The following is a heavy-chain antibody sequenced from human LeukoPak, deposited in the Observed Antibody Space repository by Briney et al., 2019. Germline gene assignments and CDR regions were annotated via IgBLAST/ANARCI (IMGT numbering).Heavy chain of an antibody. V-gene: IGHV3-33*01. D-gene: IGHD6-6*01. CDR3: ARVSSSSAGLLDY. J-gene: IGHJ4*02. Sequence: GGSLRLSCAASGFTFSSYGMHWVRQAPGKGLEWVAVIWYDGSNKYYADSVKGRFTISRDNSKNTLYLQMNSLRAEDTAVYYCARVSSSSAGLLDYWGQGTLVTVSS. CDR1: GFTFSSYG. CDR2: IWYDGSNK.